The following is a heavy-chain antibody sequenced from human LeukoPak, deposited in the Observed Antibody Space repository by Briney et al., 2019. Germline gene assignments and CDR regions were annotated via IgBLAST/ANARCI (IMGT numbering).Heavy chain of an antibody. Sequence: GASVKVSCKASGYTFTGYYMHWVRQAPGQGLEWMGWINPNSGGTNYAQKFQGRVTMTRDTSISTAYMELSRLRSDDTAVYYCARVATMVRGVMAYWGQGTLVTVSS. CDR3: ARVATMVRGVMAY. D-gene: IGHD3-10*01. CDR1: GYTFTGYY. CDR2: INPNSGGT. V-gene: IGHV1-2*02. J-gene: IGHJ4*02.